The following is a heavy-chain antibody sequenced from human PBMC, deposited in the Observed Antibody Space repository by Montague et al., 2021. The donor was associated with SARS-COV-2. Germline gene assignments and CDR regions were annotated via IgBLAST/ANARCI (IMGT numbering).Heavy chain of an antibody. Sequence: SLRLSCAASGFTFSSYAMSWVRQAPGKGLEWVSVIYSGGSSTFYADSVKGRFTISRDKSKNTLYLQMNSLRAEDTAVYYCAKPSGSYGDYFDYWGQGTLVTVSS. CDR2: IYSGGSST. D-gene: IGHD1-26*01. CDR1: GFTFSSYA. CDR3: AKPSGSYGDYFDY. V-gene: IGHV3-23*03. J-gene: IGHJ4*02.